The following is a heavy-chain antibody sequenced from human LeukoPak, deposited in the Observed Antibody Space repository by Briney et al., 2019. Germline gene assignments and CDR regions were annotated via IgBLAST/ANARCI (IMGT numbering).Heavy chain of an antibody. D-gene: IGHD3-10*01. CDR3: AREVRALLWFGEFPDAFDI. J-gene: IGHJ3*02. V-gene: IGHV3-66*01. CDR2: IYSGGST. Sequence: GGSLRLSCAASGFTVSSNYMSWVRQAPGKGLEWVSVIYSGGSTYYADSVKGRFTISRDNAKNSLYLQMNSLRAEDTAVYYCAREVRALLWFGEFPDAFDIWGQGTMVTVSS. CDR1: GFTVSSNY.